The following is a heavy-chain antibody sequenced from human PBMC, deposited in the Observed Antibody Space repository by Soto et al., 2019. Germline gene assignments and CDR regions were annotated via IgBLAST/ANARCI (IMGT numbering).Heavy chain of an antibody. V-gene: IGHV4-34*01. CDR1: GGSFSGYY. CDR2: INHSGST. Sequence: SETLSLTCAVYGGSFSGYYWNWIRQPPGKGLEWIGEINHSGSTNYNSSLKSRVTISVDTSKNQFSLKLSSVTAADTSVYYCARSYGDYATGYYYTGLDVWGQGTTVTVSS. J-gene: IGHJ6*02. CDR3: ARSYGDYATGYYYTGLDV. D-gene: IGHD4-17*01.